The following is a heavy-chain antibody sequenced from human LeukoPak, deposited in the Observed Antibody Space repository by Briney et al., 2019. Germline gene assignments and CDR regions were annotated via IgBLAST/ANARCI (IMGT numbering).Heavy chain of an antibody. J-gene: IGHJ4*02. CDR1: GYTFTSHV. V-gene: IGHV1-18*01. D-gene: IGHD5-12*01. CDR3: ARDKLGYSYGDFDY. CDR2: FSAYNGNT. Sequence: GASVKVSCKASGYTFTSHVISWVRQAPGQGLEWMGWFSAYNGNTNHAQKSQDRVTMTTDTSTSTAYMELRSLRSDDTAIYYCARDKLGYSYGDFDYWGQGTLVTVSS.